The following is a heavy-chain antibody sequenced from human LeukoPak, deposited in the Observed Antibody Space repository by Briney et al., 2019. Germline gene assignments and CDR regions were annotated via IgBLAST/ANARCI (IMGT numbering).Heavy chain of an antibody. D-gene: IGHD6-13*01. CDR1: GGSISSYY. Sequence: SETLSLTCTVSGGSISSYYWSWIRQPPGKGLEWIGYIYYSGTTSYNPSLRSRVTMSVDTSKNQFSLNLSSVTAADTAVYYCARMGAIAGASANPDHWGQGTLVTVSS. CDR3: ARMGAIAGASANPDH. CDR2: IYYSGTT. V-gene: IGHV4-59*01. J-gene: IGHJ4*02.